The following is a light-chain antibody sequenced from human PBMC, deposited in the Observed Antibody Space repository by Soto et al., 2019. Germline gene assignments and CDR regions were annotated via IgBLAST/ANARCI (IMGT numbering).Light chain of an antibody. CDR1: QGISRR. V-gene: IGKV1-5*01. CDR3: QQYDSYWS. CDR2: DAS. J-gene: IGKJ1*01. Sequence: DIQMTQSPSTLSASVGDRVAITCRASQGISRRLAWYQHKPGKAPRLLIYDASTLQSGVPSRFSGSGSGTEFTLSISNLQPDDFATYYCQQYDSYWSFGQGTKVDIK.